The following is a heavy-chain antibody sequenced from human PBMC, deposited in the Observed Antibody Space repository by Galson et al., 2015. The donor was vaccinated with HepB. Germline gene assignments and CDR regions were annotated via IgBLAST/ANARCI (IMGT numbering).Heavy chain of an antibody. CDR2: INAGNGNT. D-gene: IGHD5-12*01. CDR1: GYTFTSYA. V-gene: IGHV1-3*01. J-gene: IGHJ3*02. Sequence: SVKVSCKASGYTFTSYAMHWVRQAPGQRLEWMGWINAGNGNTKYSQKFQGRVTITRDTSASTAYMELSSLRSEDTAVYYCARDWGGYDFYDAFDIWGQGTMVTVSS. CDR3: ARDWGGYDFYDAFDI.